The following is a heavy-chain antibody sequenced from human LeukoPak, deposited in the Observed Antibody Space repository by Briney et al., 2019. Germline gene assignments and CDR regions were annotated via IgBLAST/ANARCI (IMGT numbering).Heavy chain of an antibody. V-gene: IGHV3-30*03. D-gene: IGHD1-26*01. J-gene: IGHJ4*02. CDR3: ARENTYSESYLTHFDY. Sequence: PGRSLRLSCAASGFHFSSYGMHWVRQAPGKGLEWVAVISYDGSNKYYADSVKGRFTISRDNSKNTLYLQMNSLRAEDTAVYYCARENTYSESYLTHFDYWGQGTLVTVSS. CDR2: ISYDGSNK. CDR1: GFHFSSYG.